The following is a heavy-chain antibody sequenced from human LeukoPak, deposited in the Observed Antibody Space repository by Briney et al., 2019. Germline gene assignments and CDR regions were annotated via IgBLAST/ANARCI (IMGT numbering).Heavy chain of an antibody. J-gene: IGHJ5*02. CDR1: GYTFTSYD. Sequence: GASVKVSCTASGYTFTSYDINWVRRATGQGLEWMGWMNPNSGNTGYAQKFQGRVTMTRNTSISTAYMELSSLRSEDTAVYYCAGSSWTGNWFDPWGQGTLVTVSS. CDR3: AGSSWTGNWFDP. V-gene: IGHV1-8*01. D-gene: IGHD6-13*01. CDR2: MNPNSGNT.